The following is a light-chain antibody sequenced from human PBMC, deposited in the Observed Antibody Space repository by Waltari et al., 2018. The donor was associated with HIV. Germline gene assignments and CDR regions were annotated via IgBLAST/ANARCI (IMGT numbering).Light chain of an antibody. J-gene: IGLJ1*01. CDR3: SSYTGSNTLGV. V-gene: IGLV2-14*03. CDR1: SSDVGYYNY. Sequence: QSALTQPASVSGSPGQSITISCTGASSDVGYYNYVSWYQQNPGKVPKLMLYDVSKRPSGVSNRFSCSKSGNTASLTISGLQAEDEADYYCSSYTGSNTLGVFGTGTRVTVL. CDR2: DVS.